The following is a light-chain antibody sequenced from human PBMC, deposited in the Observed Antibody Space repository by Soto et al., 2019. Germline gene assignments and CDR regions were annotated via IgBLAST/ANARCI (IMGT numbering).Light chain of an antibody. J-gene: IGKJ2*01. CDR2: DAS. Sequence: DIQMTQSPSSLSASVGDRVTITCQASQDISNYLNWYQQKPGKAPKLLIYDASNLETGVPSRLSGSGSGTDFTLTIRSLQPDDSATYYCQQYSSYPHTFGQGTKLAIK. CDR3: QQYSSYPHT. V-gene: IGKV1-33*01. CDR1: QDISNY.